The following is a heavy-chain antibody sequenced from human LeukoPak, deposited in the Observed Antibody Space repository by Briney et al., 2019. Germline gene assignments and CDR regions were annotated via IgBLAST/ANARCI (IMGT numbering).Heavy chain of an antibody. CDR3: ARQGVCYSDSSAFYH. CDR1: GYRFTNYW. CDR2: IYPGDSDI. J-gene: IGHJ4*02. D-gene: IGHD3-22*01. V-gene: IGHV5-51*01. Sequence: GESLKISCKASGYRFTNYWIAWVRQMPGKGLELMGSIYPGDSDIRYSPSFQGQVTISADKSFTTAYLQWRSLKASDTAIYYCARQGVCYSDSSAFYHWGQGTRVTVSS.